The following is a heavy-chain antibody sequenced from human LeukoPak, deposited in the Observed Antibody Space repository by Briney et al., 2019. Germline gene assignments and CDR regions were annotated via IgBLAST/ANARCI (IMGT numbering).Heavy chain of an antibody. CDR1: GFTFSSYE. CDR3: ARGITMVVVANFAFDY. CDR2: ISSSGSTI. Sequence: GGSLRLSCAASGFTFSSYEMNWVRQAPGKGLEWVSYISSSGSTIYYADSVEGRFTISRDNAKNSLYLQMNSLRAEDTAVYYCARGITMVVVANFAFDYWGQGTLVTVSS. V-gene: IGHV3-48*03. J-gene: IGHJ4*02. D-gene: IGHD3-22*01.